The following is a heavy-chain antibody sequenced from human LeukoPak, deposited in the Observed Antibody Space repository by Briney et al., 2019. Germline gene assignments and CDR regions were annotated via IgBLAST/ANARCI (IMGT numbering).Heavy chain of an antibody. CDR2: IYYSGST. CDR1: GGSISSSSYY. D-gene: IGHD2-2*01. V-gene: IGHV4-39*07. CDR3: ARVRGYCSSTSCYPWWFDP. Sequence: PSETLSLTCTVSGGSISSSSYYWGWIRQPPGKGLEWIGSIYYSGSTYYNPSLKSRVTISVDTSKNQFSLKLSSVTAADTAVYYCARVRGYCSSTSCYPWWFDPWGQGTLVTVSS. J-gene: IGHJ5*02.